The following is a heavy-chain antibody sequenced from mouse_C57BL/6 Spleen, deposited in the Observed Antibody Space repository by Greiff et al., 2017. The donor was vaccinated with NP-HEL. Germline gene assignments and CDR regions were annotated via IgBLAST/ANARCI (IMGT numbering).Heavy chain of an antibody. CDR1: GYTFTDYY. Sequence: EVQLQQSGPELVKPGASVKISCKASGYTFTDYYMNWVKQSHGKSLEWIGDINPNNGGTSYNQKFKGKATLTVDKSSSTAYMELRSLTSEDSAVYYCARHGGFGYGSSPGFDYWGQGTTLTVSS. CDR3: ARHGGFGYGSSPGFDY. CDR2: INPNNGGT. V-gene: IGHV1-26*01. J-gene: IGHJ2*01. D-gene: IGHD1-1*01.